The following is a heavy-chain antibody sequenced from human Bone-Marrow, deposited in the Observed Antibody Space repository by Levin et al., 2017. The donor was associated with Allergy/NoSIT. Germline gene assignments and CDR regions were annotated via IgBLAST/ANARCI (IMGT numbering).Heavy chain of an antibody. V-gene: IGHV3-30-3*01. J-gene: IGHJ5*02. D-gene: IGHD3-3*01. CDR3: ARGPGVVKRNWFDP. CDR1: GFTFSSYA. CDR2: ISYDGSNK. Sequence: GESLKISCAASGFTFSSYAMHWVRQAPGKGLEWVAVISYDGSNKYYADSVKGRFTISRDNSKNTLYLQMNSLRAEDTAVYYCARGPGVVKRNWFDPWGQGTLVTVSS.